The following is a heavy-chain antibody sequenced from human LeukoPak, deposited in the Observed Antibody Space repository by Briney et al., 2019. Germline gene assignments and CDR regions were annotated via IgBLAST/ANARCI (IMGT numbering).Heavy chain of an antibody. CDR1: GFTFSGSA. CDR2: IRSKANSYAT. D-gene: IGHD3-22*01. CDR3: TRQLNYYYGSSGSMKGDY. V-gene: IGHV3-73*01. J-gene: IGHJ4*02. Sequence: GGSLRLSCAASGFTFSGSAMHWVRQASGKGLEWVGRIRSKANSYATAYAASVKGRFTISRDDSKNTAYLQMNSLKTEDTAVYYCTRQLNYYYGSSGSMKGDYWRQGTLVTVSS.